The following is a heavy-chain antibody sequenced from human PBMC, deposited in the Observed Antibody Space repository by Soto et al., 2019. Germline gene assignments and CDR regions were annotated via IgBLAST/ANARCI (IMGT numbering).Heavy chain of an antibody. CDR2: IIPILGIA. Sequence: QVQLVQSGAEVKKPGSSVKVSCKASGGTFSSYTISWVRQAPGQGLEWMGRIIPILGIANYAQKFQGRVTITADKSTSTAYMELSSLRSEDTAVYYCARDGSYSSGGSDNWFDPWGQGTLVTVSS. D-gene: IGHD1-26*01. CDR3: ARDGSYSSGGSDNWFDP. V-gene: IGHV1-69*02. CDR1: GGTFSSYT. J-gene: IGHJ5*02.